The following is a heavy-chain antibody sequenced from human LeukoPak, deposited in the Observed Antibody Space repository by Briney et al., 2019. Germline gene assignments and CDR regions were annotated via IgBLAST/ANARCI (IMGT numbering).Heavy chain of an antibody. J-gene: IGHJ6*02. V-gene: IGHV3-21*04. Sequence: GGSLRLSCAASGFTFSSYSMNWVRQAPGKGLGWVSSISSSSSYIYYADSVKGRFTISRDNAKNSLYLQMNSLRAEDTAVYYCARDQKVTAMVQYGMDVWGQGTTVTVSS. D-gene: IGHD5-18*01. CDR2: ISSSSSYI. CDR3: ARDQKVTAMVQYGMDV. CDR1: GFTFSSYS.